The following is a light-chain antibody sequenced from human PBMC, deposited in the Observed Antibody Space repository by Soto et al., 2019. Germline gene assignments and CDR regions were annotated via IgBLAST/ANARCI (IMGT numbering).Light chain of an antibody. V-gene: IGKV1-39*01. Sequence: DIQMTQSPSSLSASVGDRVTITCRASQSISSYLNWYQQKPGKAPKLVIYAASSLQSGVPSRFSGSGSGTDFTRTISRLQPEDFAAYYCQQSYSTPFTFGPGTKVDIK. CDR2: AAS. CDR3: QQSYSTPFT. J-gene: IGKJ3*01. CDR1: QSISSY.